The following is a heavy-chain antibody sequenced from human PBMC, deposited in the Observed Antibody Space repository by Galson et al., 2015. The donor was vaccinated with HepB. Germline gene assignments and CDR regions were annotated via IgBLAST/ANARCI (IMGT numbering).Heavy chain of an antibody. V-gene: IGHV4-34*01. CDR1: GGSFSGYY. CDR2: INHSGST. CDR3: ARGPNYYDSSGYYLEAFDI. J-gene: IGHJ3*02. Sequence: ETLSLTCAVYGGSFSGYYWSWIRQPPGKGLEWIGEINHSGSTNYNPSLKSRVTISVDTSKNQFSLKLSSVTAADTAVYYCARGPNYYDSSGYYLEAFDIWGQGTMVTVSS. D-gene: IGHD3-22*01.